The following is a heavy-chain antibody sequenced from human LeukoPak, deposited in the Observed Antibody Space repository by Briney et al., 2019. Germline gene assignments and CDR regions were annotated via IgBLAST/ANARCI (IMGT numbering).Heavy chain of an antibody. J-gene: IGHJ6*03. CDR3: ARVPGGGYMDV. Sequence: GGSLRLSCAASRFTFSSDSMNWVRQAPGKGREWVSSISSSSSYIYYADSVKGRFTISRDNAKNSLYLQMNSLRAEDTAVYSCARVPGGGYMDVWGKGTTVTVSS. D-gene: IGHD3-10*01. V-gene: IGHV3-21*01. CDR2: ISSSSSYI. CDR1: RFTFSSDS.